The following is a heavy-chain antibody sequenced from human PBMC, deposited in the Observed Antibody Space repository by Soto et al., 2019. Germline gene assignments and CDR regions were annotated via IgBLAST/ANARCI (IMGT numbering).Heavy chain of an antibody. D-gene: IGHD6-13*01. CDR1: GYTFTSYG. Sequence: QVQLVQSGAEVKKPGASVKVSCKASGYTFTSYGIIWVRQAPGQGLEWMGWISAYNGNTNYAQKLQGRVTMTTDTSKSTAYMELRSLRSDDTAVYYCARYRPIQYSSSWYAWFDPWGQGTLVTVSS. CDR3: ARYRPIQYSSSWYAWFDP. J-gene: IGHJ5*02. CDR2: ISAYNGNT. V-gene: IGHV1-18*01.